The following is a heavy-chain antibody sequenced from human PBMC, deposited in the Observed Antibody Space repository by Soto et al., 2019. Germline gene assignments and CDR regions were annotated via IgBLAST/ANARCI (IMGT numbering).Heavy chain of an antibody. CDR2: ILPMFGAI. Sequence: QVQLVQSGAEVKNSGSSVKVSCKASGGTSSNFVITWVRQVPGQGLEWLGGILPMFGAIKYAQKFQDRLTITADRSTNTASMELGSRRSEDTAVYYCARPKRSGYDRGDSYYHTMDVWGHGTTGTVS. D-gene: IGHD3-22*01. V-gene: IGHV1-69*06. CDR1: GGTSSNFV. CDR3: ARPKRSGYDRGDSYYHTMDV. J-gene: IGHJ6*02.